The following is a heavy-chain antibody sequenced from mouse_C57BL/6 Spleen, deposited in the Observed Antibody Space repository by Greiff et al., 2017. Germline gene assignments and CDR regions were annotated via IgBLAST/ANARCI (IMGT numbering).Heavy chain of an antibody. CDR1: GFNIKDYY. V-gene: IGHV14-2*01. Sequence: VQLQQSGAELVKPGASVKLSCPASGFNIKDYYMHWVKQRTEQGLEWIGRIDPEDGATKYAPKFQGKATITADTSSNTAYLQLSSLTSEDTAVYYCARSHYGSSKNFDYWGQGTTLTVSS. J-gene: IGHJ2*01. CDR3: ARSHYGSSKNFDY. D-gene: IGHD1-1*01. CDR2: IDPEDGAT.